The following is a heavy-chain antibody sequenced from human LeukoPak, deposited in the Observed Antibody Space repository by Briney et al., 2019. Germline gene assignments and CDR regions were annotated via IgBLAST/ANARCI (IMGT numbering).Heavy chain of an antibody. CDR3: ASSICSGGSCYLYY. J-gene: IGHJ4*02. V-gene: IGHV1-2*06. CDR1: GYTFTGHY. D-gene: IGHD2-15*01. Sequence: ASVKVSCKASGYTFTGHYMHWVRQAPGQGLEWMGRINPNSGGTNYAQKFQGRVTMTRDTSISTAYMELSRLRSDDTAVYYCASSICSGGSCYLYYWGQGTLVTVSS. CDR2: INPNSGGT.